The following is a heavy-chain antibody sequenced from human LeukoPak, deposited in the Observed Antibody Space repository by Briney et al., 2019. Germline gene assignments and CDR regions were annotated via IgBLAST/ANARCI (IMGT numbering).Heavy chain of an antibody. J-gene: IGHJ3*02. D-gene: IGHD2-21*02. CDR1: GFTFSSYA. CDR3: ARVCGGDCRNDAFDI. V-gene: IGHV3-23*01. CDR2: ISGRVGST. Sequence: PGGSLRLSCAASGFTFSSYAMSWVRQAPGKGLEWVSSISGRVGSTYYADSVKSQYTISSDNSKNTLYLQMNSMRAEGTAVYYCARVCGGDCRNDAFDIWGQGTMVTVSS.